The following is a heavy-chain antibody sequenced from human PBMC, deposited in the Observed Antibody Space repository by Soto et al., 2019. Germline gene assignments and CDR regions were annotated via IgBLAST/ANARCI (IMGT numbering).Heavy chain of an antibody. Sequence: LLPLSDTCGVYDGSSSGYYGSCIRKQPGTGLEWIGEINHSGSTNYNPSLKSRVTISVDTSKNQFSLKLTSVTAADTAVYYCARDPSNGSGNYIYLDYWGQGDLVTVSP. D-gene: IGHD3-22*01. V-gene: IGHV4-34*01. CDR2: INHSGST. J-gene: IGHJ4*02. CDR1: DGSSSGYY. CDR3: ARDPSNGSGNYIYLDY.